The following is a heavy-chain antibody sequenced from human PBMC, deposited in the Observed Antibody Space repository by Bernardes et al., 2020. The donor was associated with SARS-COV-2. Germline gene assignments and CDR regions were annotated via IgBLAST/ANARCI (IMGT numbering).Heavy chain of an antibody. V-gene: IGHV4-59*08. J-gene: IGHJ3*02. D-gene: IGHD3-16*01. CDR2: IYYSGST. CDR1: GGSISSYY. CDR3: ARRVGGIFAFVN. Sequence: SETLSLTCTVSGGSISSYYWSWIRQPPGKGLEWIGYIYYSGSTNYNPSLKSRVTISVDTSKNQFSLKLSSVTAANTAVYYCARRVGGIFAFVNWGQGTMVTVSS.